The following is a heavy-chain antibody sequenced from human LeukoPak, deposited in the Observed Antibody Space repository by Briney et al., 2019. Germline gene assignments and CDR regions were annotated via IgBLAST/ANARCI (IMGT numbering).Heavy chain of an antibody. CDR3: ARDGRPYRRFDP. J-gene: IGHJ5*02. CDR2: INHSGST. D-gene: IGHD1-1*01. V-gene: IGHV4-34*01. CDR1: GGSFSGYY. Sequence: SETLSLTCAVYGGSFSGYYWSWIRQPPGKGLEWIGEINHSGSTNYNPSLKSRVTISVDTSKNQFSLKLSSVTAADTAVYYCARDGRPYRRFDPWGQGTLVTVSS.